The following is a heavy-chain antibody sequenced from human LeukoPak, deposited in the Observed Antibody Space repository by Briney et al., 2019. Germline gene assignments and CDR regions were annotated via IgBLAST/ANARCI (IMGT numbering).Heavy chain of an antibody. Sequence: SETLSLTCTVSGASISSSSYSWGWIRQPPGKGLEWIGGVYYSGETHYNPSLKSRVTISVDVSKNQFSLKLSSVTAADTAVYYCAKTGYGGNPFDSWGQGTQVTVSS. J-gene: IGHJ4*02. CDR3: AKTGYGGNPFDS. V-gene: IGHV4-39*01. CDR1: GASISSSSYS. CDR2: VYYSGET. D-gene: IGHD4-23*01.